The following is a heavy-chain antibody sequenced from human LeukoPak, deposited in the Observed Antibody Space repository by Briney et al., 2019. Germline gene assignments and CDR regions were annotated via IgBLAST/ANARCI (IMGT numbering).Heavy chain of an antibody. CDR3: ARQTGSGLFILP. CDR1: GGSISNYY. V-gene: IGHV4-59*08. CDR2: ISYSGST. D-gene: IGHD3/OR15-3a*01. Sequence: SETLSLTCTVSGGSISNYYWSWIRQPPGKGLEWIGYISYSGSTNYFPSLKSRVTMSLDTSKNQFSLRLTSVTAADTAVYYCARQTGSGLFILPGGQGTLVTVSS. J-gene: IGHJ4*02.